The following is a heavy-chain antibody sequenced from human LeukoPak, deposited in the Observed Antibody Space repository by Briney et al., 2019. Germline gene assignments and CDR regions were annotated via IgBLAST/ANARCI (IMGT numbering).Heavy chain of an antibody. D-gene: IGHD2-2*01. J-gene: IGHJ4*02. V-gene: IGHV5-51*01. CDR2: IYPGDSDT. CDR3: ARQYRYCSSTSCYAPDY. CDR1: GYSFTSYW. Sequence: GESLKISCKGSGYSFTSYWIGWVRQMPGKGLEWMGIIYPGDSDTRYSPSFQGQVTISADKSISTAFLQWSSLKASDTAMYYCARQYRYCSSTSCYAPDYWGQGTLVTASS.